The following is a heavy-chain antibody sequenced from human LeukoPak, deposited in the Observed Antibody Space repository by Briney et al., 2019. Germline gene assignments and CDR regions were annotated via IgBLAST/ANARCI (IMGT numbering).Heavy chain of an antibody. D-gene: IGHD6-25*01. CDR1: GFTFSSYS. CDR3: ARDLTAAGGKWFDP. V-gene: IGHV3-21*01. Sequence: GGSLRLSCAASGFTFSSYSMNWVRQAPGKGLEWVSSISSSNSYIYNADSVKGRFTISRDNAKNSLYLQMNSLRAEDTAVYYCARDLTAAGGKWFDPWGQGTLVTVSS. CDR2: ISSSNSYI. J-gene: IGHJ5*02.